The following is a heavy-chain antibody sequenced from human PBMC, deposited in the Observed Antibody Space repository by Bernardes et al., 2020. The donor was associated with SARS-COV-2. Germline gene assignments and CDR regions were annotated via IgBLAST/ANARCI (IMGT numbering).Heavy chain of an antibody. V-gene: IGHV1-2*02. Sequence: ASVKVSCKASGYTFTAYYLHWVRQAPGQGLEWMGWIAPNSGGSKCAQKFQGRVTMTRDTSINTAYMELSRLGTDDTAVYYCARWSAGFDSWGQGTLVTVSS. D-gene: IGHD2-2*01. J-gene: IGHJ5*01. CDR2: IAPNSGGS. CDR3: ARWSAGFDS. CDR1: GYTFTAYY.